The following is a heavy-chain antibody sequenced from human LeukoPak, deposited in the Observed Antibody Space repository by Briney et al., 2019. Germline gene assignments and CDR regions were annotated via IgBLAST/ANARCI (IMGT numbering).Heavy chain of an antibody. CDR1: GGSISRYY. V-gene: IGHV4-59*08. Sequence: SETLSLTCTVSGGSISRYYWSWIRQPPGKGLEWIVYIHYSGSTNYNPSLKSRVTISMDTSKNQFSLKLTSVTAADTAVYYCARLDGNWNYFDYWGLGTLVTASS. D-gene: IGHD1-20*01. J-gene: IGHJ4*02. CDR3: ARLDGNWNYFDY. CDR2: IHYSGST.